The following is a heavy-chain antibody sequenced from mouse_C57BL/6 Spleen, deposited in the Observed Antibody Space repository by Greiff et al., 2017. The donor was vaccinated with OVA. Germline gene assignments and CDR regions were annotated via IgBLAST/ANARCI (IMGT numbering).Heavy chain of an antibody. Sequence: VQLQQSGAELVRPGASVTLSCKASGYTFTDYEMHWVKQTPVHGLEWIGAIDPETGGTAYNQKFKGKAILTADKSSSTAYMELRSLTSKDSAVYYCTEWDEGFDYWGQGTTLTVSS. J-gene: IGHJ2*01. CDR1: GYTFTDYE. D-gene: IGHD4-1*01. CDR3: TEWDEGFDY. CDR2: IDPETGGT. V-gene: IGHV1-15*01.